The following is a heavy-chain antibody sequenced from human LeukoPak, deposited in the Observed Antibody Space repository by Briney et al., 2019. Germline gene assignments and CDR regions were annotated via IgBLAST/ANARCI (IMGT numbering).Heavy chain of an antibody. CDR2: ISYDGSSK. CDR3: ARGSQYYGSGSYTFFDY. D-gene: IGHD3-10*01. V-gene: IGHV3-30*04. J-gene: IGHJ4*02. Sequence: PGGSLRLSCAASGFTFSSYAMHWVRQAPGKGLEWVAVISYDGSSKYYADSVEGRFTISRDNSKNTLYLQMNSLRAEDTAVYYCARGSQYYGSGSYTFFDYWGQGTLVTVSS. CDR1: GFTFSSYA.